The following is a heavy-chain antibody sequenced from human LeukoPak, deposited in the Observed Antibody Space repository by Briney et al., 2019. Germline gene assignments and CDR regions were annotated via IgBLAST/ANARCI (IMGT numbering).Heavy chain of an antibody. CDR3: ARHRYSSSWYIDY. CDR2: IYYSGST. D-gene: IGHD6-13*01. J-gene: IGHJ4*02. V-gene: IGHV4-59*01. CDR1: GVSFNAYY. Sequence: SETLSLTCAVYGVSFNAYYWSWIRQPPGKGLEWIGYIYYSGSTNYNSSLKSRVTISLDTSKNQFSLKLNSVTAADTAVYYCARHRYSSSWYIDYWGQGTLVTVSS.